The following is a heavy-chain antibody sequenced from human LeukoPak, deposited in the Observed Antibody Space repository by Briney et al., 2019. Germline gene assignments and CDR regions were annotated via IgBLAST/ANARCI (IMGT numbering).Heavy chain of an antibody. Sequence: ASVKVSCKASGYTFTGYYMYWVRQAPGQGLEWMGWINPNSGGTNYAQKFQGRVTMTRDTSISTAYMELSRLRSDDTAVYYCARDLYYDSSGQENDYWGQGTLVTVSS. CDR1: GYTFTGYY. V-gene: IGHV1-2*02. CDR3: ARDLYYDSSGQENDY. J-gene: IGHJ4*02. D-gene: IGHD3-22*01. CDR2: INPNSGGT.